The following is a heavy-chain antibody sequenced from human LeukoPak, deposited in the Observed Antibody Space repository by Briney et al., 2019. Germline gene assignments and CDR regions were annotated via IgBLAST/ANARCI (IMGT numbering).Heavy chain of an antibody. Sequence: GGSLRLSCAASGFNFRSFGFHWVRQAPGKGLEWLAIVSFERNDKYYADSVKGRFTISGDESKNTLYLQMNSLRSDDTAVYYCARDPLRRGTSYLDNWGQGALVTVAS. J-gene: IGHJ4*02. CDR2: VSFERNDK. CDR1: GFNFRSFG. D-gene: IGHD1-26*01. CDR3: ARDPLRRGTSYLDN. V-gene: IGHV3-30*03.